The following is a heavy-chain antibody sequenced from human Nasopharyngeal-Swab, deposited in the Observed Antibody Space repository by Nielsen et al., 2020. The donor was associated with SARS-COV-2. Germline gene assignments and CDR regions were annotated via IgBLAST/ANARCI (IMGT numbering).Heavy chain of an antibody. J-gene: IGHJ6*03. Sequence: SETLSLTCGLNGASFSGYYWGWIPKPPGKGLEWIGDIPRSGNTNYNPALRSRVTISVATSKGEFSLTFTSVTAADTTIYFCARVNNGGGMVPASYSFFMDVWGKGTSVAVSS. CDR3: ARVNNGGGMVPASYSFFMDV. V-gene: IGHV4-34*01. CDR2: IPRSGNT. D-gene: IGHD3-3*02. CDR1: GASFSGYY.